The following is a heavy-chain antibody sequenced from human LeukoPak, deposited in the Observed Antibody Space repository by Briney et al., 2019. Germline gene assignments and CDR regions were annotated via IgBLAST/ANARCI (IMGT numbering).Heavy chain of an antibody. Sequence: GGSLRLSCAASGFTFNNYAMNWVRQAPGKGLEWVSVISGSGGTTYYADSVKGRFTISRDNSKNTLYLQMNSLRAEDTALYYRARSPPAHYGSGSSLDCWGQGTLVTVSS. J-gene: IGHJ4*02. V-gene: IGHV3-23*01. CDR3: ARSPPAHYGSGSSLDC. D-gene: IGHD3-10*01. CDR2: ISGSGGTT. CDR1: GFTFNNYA.